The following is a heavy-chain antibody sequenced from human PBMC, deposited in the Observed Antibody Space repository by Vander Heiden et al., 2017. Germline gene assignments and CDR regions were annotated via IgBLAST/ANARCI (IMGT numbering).Heavy chain of an antibody. D-gene: IGHD6-13*01. Sequence: QVQLVQSGAEVEKPGSSVQVSCKASVGTLSSDALSWVRQAPGQGLEWMGVIIPILGIASYAQKFQGRVTITADKSTSTAYMELSSLRSEDTAVYYCARGKIAAVQLLSWDYWGQGTLVTVSS. J-gene: IGHJ4*02. CDR2: IIPILGIA. CDR3: ARGKIAAVQLLSWDY. V-gene: IGHV1-69*10. CDR1: VGTLSSDA.